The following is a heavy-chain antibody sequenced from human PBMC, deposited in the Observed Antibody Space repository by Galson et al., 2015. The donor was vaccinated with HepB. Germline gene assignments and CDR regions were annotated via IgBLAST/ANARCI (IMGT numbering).Heavy chain of an antibody. D-gene: IGHD3-22*01. V-gene: IGHV1-69*04. J-gene: IGHJ4*02. CDR3: ARDEGSGYLRLDY. CDR1: GGTLSSYT. Sequence: SVKVSCKASGGTLSSYTISWVRQAPGQGLEWMGRIIPILGIANYAQKFQGRVTITADKPTSTAYMELSSLRSEDTAVYYCARDEGSGYLRLDYWGQGTLVTVSS. CDR2: IIPILGIA.